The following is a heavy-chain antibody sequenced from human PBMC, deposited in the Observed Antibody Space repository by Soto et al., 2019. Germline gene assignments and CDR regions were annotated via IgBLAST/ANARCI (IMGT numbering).Heavy chain of an antibody. CDR2: ISSSGSTI. Sequence: GGSLRLSCAASGFTFSSYEMNWVRQAPGKGLEWVSYISSSGSTIYYADSVKGRFTISRDNAKNSLYLQMNSLRAEDTAVYYCAREGEARPIFGVVMNVPDNWFDPWGQGTLVTVSS. CDR3: AREGEARPIFGVVMNVPDNWFDP. J-gene: IGHJ5*02. V-gene: IGHV3-48*03. CDR1: GFTFSSYE. D-gene: IGHD3-3*01.